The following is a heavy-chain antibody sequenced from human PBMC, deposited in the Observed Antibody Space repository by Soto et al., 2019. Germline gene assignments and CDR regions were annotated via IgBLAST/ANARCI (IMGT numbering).Heavy chain of an antibody. V-gene: IGHV6-1*01. Sequence: SHSLSLTCAISGDSVSSITAGGNWLRQSPSRGLEWLGRTLYRSKWYNGSAVSVEGRITVTPDTSKNQVSLQLDSVTPEDTATYFCARGRQYAFDIWGQGTVVTVSS. CDR1: GDSVSSITAG. CDR3: ARGRQYAFDI. J-gene: IGHJ3*02. CDR2: TLYRSKWYN.